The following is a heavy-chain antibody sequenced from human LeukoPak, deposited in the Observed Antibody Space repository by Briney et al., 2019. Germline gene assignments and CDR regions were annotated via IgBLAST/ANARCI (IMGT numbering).Heavy chain of an antibody. Sequence: ASVKVSCKASGYTFTGYYMHWVRQAPGQGLEWMGWINPNSGGTNYAQKFQGRVTMTRDTSISTAYMELSRLRSDDTAVHYCARRCSSTSCYFDYWGQGTLVTVSS. V-gene: IGHV1-2*02. CDR2: INPNSGGT. CDR1: GYTFTGYY. D-gene: IGHD2-2*01. J-gene: IGHJ4*02. CDR3: ARRCSSTSCYFDY.